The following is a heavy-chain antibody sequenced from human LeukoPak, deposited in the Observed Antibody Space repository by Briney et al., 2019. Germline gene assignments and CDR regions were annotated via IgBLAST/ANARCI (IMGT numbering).Heavy chain of an antibody. CDR3: ARSLRVRGIPDYMDV. CDR2: IHKNAIT. Sequence: SGGSLRLSCAASGFTVSSNYMTWVRQAPGKGLEWVSVIHKNAITYYADTVKGRFTISRDNSKNMLYLQMNSLRVEDTAVYYCARSLRVRGIPDYMDVWGKGTKVTISS. D-gene: IGHD3-10*01. V-gene: IGHV3-53*01. J-gene: IGHJ6*03. CDR1: GFTVSSNY.